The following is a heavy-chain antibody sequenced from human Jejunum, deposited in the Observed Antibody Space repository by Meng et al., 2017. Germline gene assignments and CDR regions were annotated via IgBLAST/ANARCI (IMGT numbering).Heavy chain of an antibody. Sequence: GGSLRLSCAASGFSFSNYWMYWVRQAPGKGLVWVSCINSDGSSTIYADSVKGRFTISRDNAKNTLYLQMNSLRAEDTAVYYCASWSWSIASPGAFDFWGQGTLVTVSS. CDR1: GFSFSNYW. J-gene: IGHJ4*02. D-gene: IGHD6-13*01. CDR3: ASWSWSIASPGAFDF. V-gene: IGHV3-74*01. CDR2: INSDGSST.